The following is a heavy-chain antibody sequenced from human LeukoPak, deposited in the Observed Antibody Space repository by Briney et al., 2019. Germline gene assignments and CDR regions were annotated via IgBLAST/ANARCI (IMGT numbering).Heavy chain of an antibody. CDR2: ISSSSSTI. Sequence: LPGGSLRLSCAASGFTFNSYSMNWARQAPGKGLEGVSYISSSSSTIYYADSVKGRFTIARDNAKNSLYLQMNSLRAEDTAVYYCARDRSTTNFGVVRRNKVGTLDVWGKGATVTVSS. V-gene: IGHV3-48*01. J-gene: IGHJ6*01. D-gene: IGHD3-3*01. CDR1: GFTFNSYS. CDR3: ARDRSTTNFGVVRRNKVGTLDV.